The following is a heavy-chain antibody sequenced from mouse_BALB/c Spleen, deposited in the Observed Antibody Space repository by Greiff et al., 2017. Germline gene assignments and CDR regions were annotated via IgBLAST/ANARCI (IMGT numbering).Heavy chain of an antibody. D-gene: IGHD2-12*01. J-gene: IGHJ4*01. V-gene: IGHV4-1*02. CDR2: INPDSSTI. Sequence: EVKLQESGGGLVQPGGSLKLSCAASGFDFSRYWMSWVRQAPGKGLEWIGEINPDSSTINYTPSLKDKFIISRDNAKNTLYLQMSKVRSEDTALYYCARRSYYQYYYAMDYWGQGTSVTVSS. CDR1: GFDFSRYW. CDR3: ARRSYYQYYYAMDY.